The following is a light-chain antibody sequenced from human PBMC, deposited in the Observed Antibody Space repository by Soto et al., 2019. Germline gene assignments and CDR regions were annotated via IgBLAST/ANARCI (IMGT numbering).Light chain of an antibody. V-gene: IGLV2-23*02. Sequence: QSVLTRPASVSGSPGQSITISCTGTSSDVGSYNLVSWYQQHPGKAPKLMIYGVSKRPSGVSDRFSGSKSGDTASLTISGLQAEDEADYYCCSYAGVNTFYVFGTGTKVTVL. CDR1: SSDVGSYNL. CDR3: CSYAGVNTFYV. CDR2: GVS. J-gene: IGLJ1*01.